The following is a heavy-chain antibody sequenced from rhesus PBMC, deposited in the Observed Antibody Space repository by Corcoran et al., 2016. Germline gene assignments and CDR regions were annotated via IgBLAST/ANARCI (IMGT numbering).Heavy chain of an antibody. J-gene: IGHJ4*01. V-gene: IGHV4-169*02. CDR3: ARDRNSWNIDF. D-gene: IGHD1-20*01. CDR1: GGSISSSY. CDR2: IYGSGSST. Sequence: QLQLQESGPGLVKPSETLSVTCAVSGGSISSSYWSWIRQAPGKGLEWIGYIYGSGSSTNYNPSLKSRVTLSVDTSKNQLSLKLSSVTAADTAVYYCARDRNSWNIDFWGQGVLVTVSS.